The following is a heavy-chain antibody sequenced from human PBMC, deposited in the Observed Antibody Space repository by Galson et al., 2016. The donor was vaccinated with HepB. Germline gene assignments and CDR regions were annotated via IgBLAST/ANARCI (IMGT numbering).Heavy chain of an antibody. D-gene: IGHD2-8*01. J-gene: IGHJ4*02. V-gene: IGHV5-51*01. CDR2: IYPGDSDT. CDR3: ARRGTDNGLDF. Sequence: QSGAEVKEPGESLRISCETSGYKFASLWIAWVRQKPGKGLEWMGKIYPGDSDTKYNPAFQGLAIISADKSINTTFLQWSSLRASDTAIYYCARRGTDNGLDFWGQGTPVSVSS. CDR1: GYKFASLW.